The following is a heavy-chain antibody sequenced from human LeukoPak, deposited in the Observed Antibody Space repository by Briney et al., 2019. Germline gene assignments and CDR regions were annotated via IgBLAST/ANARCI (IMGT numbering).Heavy chain of an antibody. CDR2: TYYRSKWYN. Sequence: SQTLSLTCALSGDSVSINSAAWNWIRQSPSRGLEWLGRTYYRSKWYNDYAVSVKSRITINPDTSKNQFSLQLNSVTPEDTGVYYCAREPIYFSNAVCYHRFDYWGQGTLVTVSS. J-gene: IGHJ4*02. D-gene: IGHD2-8*01. V-gene: IGHV6-1*01. CDR1: GDSVSINSAA. CDR3: AREPIYFSNAVCYHRFDY.